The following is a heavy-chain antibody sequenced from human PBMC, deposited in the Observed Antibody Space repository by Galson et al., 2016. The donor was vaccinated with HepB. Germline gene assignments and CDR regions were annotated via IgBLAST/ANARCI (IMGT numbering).Heavy chain of an antibody. J-gene: IGHJ4*02. CDR1: GISISSGFH. Sequence: TLSLTCTVSGISISSGFHWGWIRQSPGKGLEFIGTVYHTGSAYYNPSLKGRVTLSVDTSKNQMSLRLSSVTAADTAIYFCARGRYSFGCMDSWGQGSLVAVSS. V-gene: IGHV4-38-2*02. D-gene: IGHD5-12*01. CDR3: ARGRYSFGCMDS. CDR2: VYHTGSA.